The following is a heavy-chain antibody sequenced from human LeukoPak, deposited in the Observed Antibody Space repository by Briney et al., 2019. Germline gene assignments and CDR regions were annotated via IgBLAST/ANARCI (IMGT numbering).Heavy chain of an antibody. CDR2: IYTSGST. Sequence: PSETLSLTCTVSGGSISSYYWSWIRQPAGKGLEWIGRIYTSGSTNYNPSLKSRVTMSVDTSKNQFSLKLSSVTAADTAVYYCAGGIAAAARWGDYFDYWGQGTLVTVSS. CDR3: AGGIAAAARWGDYFDY. CDR1: GGSISSYY. J-gene: IGHJ4*02. V-gene: IGHV4-4*07. D-gene: IGHD6-13*01.